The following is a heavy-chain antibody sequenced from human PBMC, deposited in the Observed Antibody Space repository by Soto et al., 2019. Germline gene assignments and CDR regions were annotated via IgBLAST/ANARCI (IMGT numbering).Heavy chain of an antibody. CDR1: GFTFSSYG. J-gene: IGHJ2*01. D-gene: IGHD2-15*01. Sequence: HPGGSLRLSCAASGFTFSSYGMHWVRQAPGKGLEWVAVISYDGSNKYYADSVKGRSTISRDNSKNTLYLQMNSLRAEDTAVYYFEKSAGGYNSTPFRPQGPTDL. CDR2: ISYDGSNK. CDR3: EKSAGGYNSTPFRPQGPTDL. V-gene: IGHV3-30*18.